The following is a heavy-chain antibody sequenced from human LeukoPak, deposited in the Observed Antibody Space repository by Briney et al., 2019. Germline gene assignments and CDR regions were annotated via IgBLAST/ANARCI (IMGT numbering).Heavy chain of an antibody. Sequence: GGSLRLSCAASGFTFSSYWMHWVRQAPGKGLVWVSRISTDGSSTTYADSVKGRFIISRDNAQNALFLQMNSLRAEDTAVYYCSRAGRDGYSTPCGQGALVTVSS. D-gene: IGHD5-12*01. J-gene: IGHJ5*02. CDR2: ISTDGSST. CDR1: GFTFSSYW. CDR3: SRAGRDGYSTP. V-gene: IGHV3-74*01.